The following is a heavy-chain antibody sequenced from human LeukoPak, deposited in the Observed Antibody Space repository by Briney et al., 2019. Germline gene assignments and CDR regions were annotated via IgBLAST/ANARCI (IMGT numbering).Heavy chain of an antibody. CDR3: ARVKWPGSAAAGTGFDP. V-gene: IGHV4-59*01. J-gene: IGHJ5*02. CDR2: IYYSGST. Sequence: SETLSLTCTVSGGSISSYYWSWIRQPPGKGLGWIGYIYYSGSTNYNPSLKSRVTISVDTSKNQFSLKLSSVTAADTAVYYCARVKWPGSAAAGTGFDPWGQGTLVTVSS. CDR1: GGSISSYY. D-gene: IGHD6-13*01.